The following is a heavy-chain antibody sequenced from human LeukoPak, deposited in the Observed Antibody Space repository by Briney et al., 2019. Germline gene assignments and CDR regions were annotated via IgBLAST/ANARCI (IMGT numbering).Heavy chain of an antibody. Sequence: YADAVKGRFTISRDNSKGTLYLQMDSLRAEDTAVYYCAKGSGSSCYSPCDYWGQGILVTVSS. J-gene: IGHJ4*02. CDR3: AKGSGSSCYSPCDY. V-gene: IGHV3-23*05. D-gene: IGHD2-15*01.